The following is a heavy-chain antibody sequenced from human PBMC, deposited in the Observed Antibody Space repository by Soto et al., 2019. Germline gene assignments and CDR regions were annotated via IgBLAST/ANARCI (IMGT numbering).Heavy chain of an antibody. CDR1: GGTFGSYA. CDR2: IIPILNSP. Sequence: QVQLVQSGAEVKKPGSSVKVSCKASGGTFGSYAITWVRRAPGQGLEWLGGIIPILNSPAYAQKFKARVVITADEITNTAYMELNSLRFDDTAVYYCAREAPYSTSATCPKFYDMDVWGQGTTVTVAS. J-gene: IGHJ6*02. D-gene: IGHD6-13*01. V-gene: IGHV1-69*01. CDR3: AREAPYSTSATCPKFYDMDV.